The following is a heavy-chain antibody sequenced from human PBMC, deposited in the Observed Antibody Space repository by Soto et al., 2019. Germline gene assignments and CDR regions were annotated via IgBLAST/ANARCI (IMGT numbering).Heavy chain of an antibody. V-gene: IGHV4-59*01. Sequence: LSLTCTVSGGSTSSYYWSWIRQPPGKGLEWIGYIYYSGSTNYNPSLKSRVTISVDTSKNQFSLKLSSVTAADTAVYYCARGGSSSYFDYWGQGTQVTVSS. CDR1: GGSTSSYY. CDR3: ARGGSSSYFDY. J-gene: IGHJ4*02. CDR2: IYYSGST. D-gene: IGHD6-6*01.